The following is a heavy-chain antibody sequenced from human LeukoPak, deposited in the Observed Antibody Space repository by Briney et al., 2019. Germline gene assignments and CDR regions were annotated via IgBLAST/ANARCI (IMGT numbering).Heavy chain of an antibody. V-gene: IGHV1-2*02. Sequence: ASVKVSCKASGYTFTGYYMHWVRQAPGQGLEWMGWINPNSGGTNYAQKFQGRFTMTRDTSISTAYMELTRLRSDDTAVYYCARTPYYDFWSVFDYWGQGTLVTVSS. J-gene: IGHJ4*02. D-gene: IGHD3-3*01. CDR3: ARTPYYDFWSVFDY. CDR1: GYTFTGYY. CDR2: INPNSGGT.